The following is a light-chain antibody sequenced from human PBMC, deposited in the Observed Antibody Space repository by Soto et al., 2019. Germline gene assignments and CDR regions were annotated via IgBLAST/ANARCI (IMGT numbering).Light chain of an antibody. J-gene: IGKJ2*02. CDR2: AAS. Sequence: DIQMTQSPSSLSASVGDRVTITCRASQSISSYLNWYQQKPGKAPKLLIYAASSLQSGVPSRFSGSGSGTDFTLTIISLQPEDFATYYCQQSYSTLPWTFGQGTKLEIK. V-gene: IGKV1-39*01. CDR1: QSISSY. CDR3: QQSYSTLPWT.